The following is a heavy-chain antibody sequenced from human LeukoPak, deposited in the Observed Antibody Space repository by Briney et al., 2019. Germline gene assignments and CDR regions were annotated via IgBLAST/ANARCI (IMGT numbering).Heavy chain of an antibody. CDR3: ANMENGDY. CDR1: GFTFSNAW. D-gene: IGHD1-1*01. J-gene: IGHJ4*02. Sequence: GGSLRLSCAASGFTFSNAWMSWVRQAPGKGLEWVGRIKSKTDGGTTDYAAPVKGRFTISRDNSKNTLYLQMNSLRAEDTAVYYCANMENGDYWGQGTLVTVSS. V-gene: IGHV3-15*01. CDR2: IKSKTDGGTT.